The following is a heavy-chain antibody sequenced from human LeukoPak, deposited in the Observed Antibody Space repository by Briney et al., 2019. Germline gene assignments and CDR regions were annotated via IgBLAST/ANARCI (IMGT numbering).Heavy chain of an antibody. Sequence: PSETLSLTCAVYGGSFYDYYWSWIRQPPGKGLEWIGEVYHSGSTNYNPSLKSRVTISVDTSKNQFSLKLTSVTAADTAVYYCARRPVETTFYYYYYMDVWGKGTTVTVS. V-gene: IGHV4-34*01. CDR2: VYHSGST. CDR3: ARRPVETTFYYYYYMDV. D-gene: IGHD2/OR15-2a*01. J-gene: IGHJ6*03. CDR1: GGSFYDYY.